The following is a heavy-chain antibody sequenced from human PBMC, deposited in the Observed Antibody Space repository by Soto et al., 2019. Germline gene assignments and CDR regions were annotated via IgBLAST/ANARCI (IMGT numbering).Heavy chain of an antibody. CDR3: ARHGGHAYDIVNNWFDP. J-gene: IGHJ5*02. Sequence: GESLKISCKGSGYSFTSYWISWVRQMHGKGLEWMGRIDPSDSYTNYSPSFQGHVTISADKSISTAYLQWSSLKASDTAMYYCARHGGHAYDIVNNWFDPWGQGTLVTVSS. CDR1: GYSFTSYW. D-gene: IGHD3-9*01. V-gene: IGHV5-10-1*01. CDR2: IDPSDSYT.